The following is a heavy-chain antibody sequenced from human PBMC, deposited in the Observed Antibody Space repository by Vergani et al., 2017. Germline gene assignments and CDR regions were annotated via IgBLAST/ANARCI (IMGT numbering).Heavy chain of an antibody. J-gene: IGHJ6*02. D-gene: IGHD4-17*01. CDR1: GFPFSDAA. CDR2: IRSQPNSHAT. CDR3: SRQGNYGDVDFFYAMDV. Sequence: EVQLVESGGGLVQPGGSLKLSCAASGFPFSDAALHWVRQAPGKGLEWIGRIRSQPNSHATAYGVSMKGKFTISRDDSKNTAFLLMHRLTTEDTAVYYCSRQGNYGDVDFFYAMDVWGPGILVTVSS. V-gene: IGHV3-73*01.